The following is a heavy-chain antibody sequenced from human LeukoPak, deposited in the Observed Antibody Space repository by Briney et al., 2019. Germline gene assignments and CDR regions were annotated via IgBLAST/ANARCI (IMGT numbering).Heavy chain of an antibody. CDR1: GFTFSSYG. Sequence: PGGSLRLSCAASGFTFSSYGMHWVRQAPGKGLEWVSYISSSGSTIYYADSVKGRFTISRDNAKNSLYLQMNSLRAEDTAVYYCAKDLHYGSADYWGQGTLVTVSS. CDR3: AKDLHYGSADY. CDR2: ISSSGSTI. D-gene: IGHD3-10*01. J-gene: IGHJ4*02. V-gene: IGHV3-48*04.